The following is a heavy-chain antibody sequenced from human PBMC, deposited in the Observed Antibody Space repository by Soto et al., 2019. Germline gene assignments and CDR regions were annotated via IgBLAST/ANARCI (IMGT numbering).Heavy chain of an antibody. V-gene: IGHV4-59*08. CDR3: ARGGHCTDGVCSALDY. CDR1: GGSISTYY. J-gene: IGHJ4*02. CDR2: IYYSGTA. Sequence: SETLSLTCTVSGGSISTYYWSWIRQPPGKGLEWIGYIYYSGTASYNPSLKSRVTISLDTSKNQFSLKLSSVTAADTAVYYCARGGHCTDGVCSALDYWGQGTLVTVSS. D-gene: IGHD2-8*01.